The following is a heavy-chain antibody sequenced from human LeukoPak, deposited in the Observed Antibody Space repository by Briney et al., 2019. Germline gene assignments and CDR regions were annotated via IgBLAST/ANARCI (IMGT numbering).Heavy chain of an antibody. CDR1: GASITTTLYY. J-gene: IGHJ3*02. CDR2: FYYGGIT. D-gene: IGHD5-24*01. Sequence: SETLSLTCTVAGASITTTLYYWVWARQSPGKGLEWIGSFYYGGITYYHPSLKSRVTVSVDTSRSQFSLKLISVTAADTAVYYCARAGRDGYSPASDSFDIWGQGKTVTVSS. CDR3: ARAGRDGYSPASDSFDI. V-gene: IGHV4-39*07.